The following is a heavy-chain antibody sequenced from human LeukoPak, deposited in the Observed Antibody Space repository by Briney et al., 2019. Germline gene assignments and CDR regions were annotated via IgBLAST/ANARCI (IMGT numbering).Heavy chain of an antibody. CDR2: INSNGHGT. Sequence: GGSLRLSCSASGSRFSDHAMHWVRQAPGKGLEYVSAINSNGHGTYYADSMKGRFTISRDNSKSTVYLQMNSLRAEDTAVYYCARDASHIVVVTAMYAFDIWGQGTMVTVSS. J-gene: IGHJ3*02. CDR3: ARDASHIVVVTAMYAFDI. V-gene: IGHV3-64*04. CDR1: GSRFSDHA. D-gene: IGHD2-21*02.